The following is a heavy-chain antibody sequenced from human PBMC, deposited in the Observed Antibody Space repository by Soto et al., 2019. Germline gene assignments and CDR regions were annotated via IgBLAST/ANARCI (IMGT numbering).Heavy chain of an antibody. D-gene: IGHD2-2*02. CDR1: GGTFSSYT. Sequence: QVQLVQSGAEVKKPGSSVKVSCKASGGTFSSYTISWVRQAPGQGLEWMGRIIPILGIANYVQKFQDRVTITANKSTSTAYMELSSLRTEDTAVYYCSMEYCSSTSCYRDYWGQGTLVTVSS. V-gene: IGHV1-69*02. J-gene: IGHJ4*02. CDR3: SMEYCSSTSCYRDY. CDR2: IIPILGIA.